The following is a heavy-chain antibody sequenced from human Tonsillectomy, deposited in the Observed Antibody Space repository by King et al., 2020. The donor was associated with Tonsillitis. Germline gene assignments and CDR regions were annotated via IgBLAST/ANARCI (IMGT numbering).Heavy chain of an antibody. D-gene: IGHD6-19*01. CDR2: ISAGGYST. CDR3: AKDIQQWPGDLDY. V-gene: IGHV3-23*04. J-gene: IGHJ4*02. Sequence: VQLVESGGGLVQPGGSLRLSCAASGFTFGSYVMSWVRQAPGKGLEWVSGISAGGYSTYYTDSVKGRCTISRDNSKNTLHLQMNSLRADDTAVYYCAKDIQQWPGDLDYWGQGTLVTVSS. CDR1: GFTFGSYV.